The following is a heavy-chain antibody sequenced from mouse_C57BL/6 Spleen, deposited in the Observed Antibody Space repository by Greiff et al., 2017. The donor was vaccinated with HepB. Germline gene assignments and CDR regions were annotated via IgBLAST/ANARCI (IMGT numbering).Heavy chain of an antibody. CDR1: GYTFTSYW. D-gene: IGHD1-1*01. CDR2: IDPNSGGT. CDR3: ASDYYGSSPYAMDY. J-gene: IGHJ4*01. Sequence: QVQLQQPGAELVKPGASVKLSCKASGYTFTSYWMHWVKQRPGRGLEWIGRIDPNSGGTKYNEKFKSKATLTVDKPASTAYMQLSSLTSEDSAVYYCASDYYGSSPYAMDYWGQGTSVTVSS. V-gene: IGHV1-72*01.